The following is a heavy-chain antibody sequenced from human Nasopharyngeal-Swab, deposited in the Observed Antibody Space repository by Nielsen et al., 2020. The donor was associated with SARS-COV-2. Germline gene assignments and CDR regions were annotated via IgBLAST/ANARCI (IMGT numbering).Heavy chain of an antibody. V-gene: IGHV2-5*08. J-gene: IGHJ4*02. Sequence: TLSLTCAVSGGSISSGGYSWSWIRQPPGKALEWLALIYWDDDKRYSPSLKSRLTITKDTSKNQVILTMTNMDPVDTATYYCAHRPSSGWWYYFDYWGQGTLVTVSS. CDR2: IYWDDDK. D-gene: IGHD6-19*01. CDR3: AHRPSSGWWYYFDY. CDR1: GGSISSGGYS.